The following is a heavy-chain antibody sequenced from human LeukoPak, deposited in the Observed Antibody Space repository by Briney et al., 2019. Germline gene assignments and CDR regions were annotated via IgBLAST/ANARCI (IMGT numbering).Heavy chain of an antibody. CDR3: ARGRPTRTIVDY. CDR1: GYSISSGYY. V-gene: IGHV4-38-2*02. J-gene: IGHJ4*02. CDR2: INHSGST. Sequence: SETLSLTCTVSGYSISSGYYWSWIRQPPGKGLEWIGEINHSGSTNYNPSLKSRVTISVDTSKNHFSLKLSSVTAADTAVYYCARGRPTRTIVDYWGQGTLVTVSS. D-gene: IGHD1-14*01.